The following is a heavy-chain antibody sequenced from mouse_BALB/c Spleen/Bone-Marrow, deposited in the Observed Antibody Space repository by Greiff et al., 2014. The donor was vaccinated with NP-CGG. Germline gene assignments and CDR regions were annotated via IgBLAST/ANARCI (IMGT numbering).Heavy chain of an antibody. CDR3: ARDMGGILFDS. CDR1: GFTFTDYY. J-gene: IGHJ2*01. V-gene: IGHV7-3*02. Sequence: EVQGVESGGGLVQPGGSLRLSCATSGFTFTDYYMNWVRQPPGEALEWLAFIRNKANSYTTEYSASVKGRFTISRDNSQSILYLHMNTLRAEDSATYYCARDMGGILFDSWGQGTTLTVSS. CDR2: IRNKANSYTT. D-gene: IGHD4-1*01.